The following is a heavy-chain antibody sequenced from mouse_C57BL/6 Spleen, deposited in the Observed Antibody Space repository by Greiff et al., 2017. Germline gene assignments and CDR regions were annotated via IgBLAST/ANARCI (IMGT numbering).Heavy chain of an antibody. D-gene: IGHD6-1*01. CDR2: IRSKSNNYAI. CDR1: GFSFNTYA. Sequence: EVQLVESGGGLVQPKGSLKLSCAASGFSFNTYAMNWVRQAPGKGLEWVARIRSKSNNYAIYYADSVKDRFTISRDDSESMLYLQMNNLKTEDTAMYYCGRQQSYYAMDYWGQGTSVTVSS. CDR3: GRQQSYYAMDY. J-gene: IGHJ4*01. V-gene: IGHV10-1*01.